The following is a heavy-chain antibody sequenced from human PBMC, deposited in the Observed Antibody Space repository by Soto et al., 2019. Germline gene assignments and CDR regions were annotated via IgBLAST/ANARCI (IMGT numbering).Heavy chain of an antibody. V-gene: IGHV5-51*01. CDR3: ARYWHSYSLNYYRGMDV. CDR1: GYNFATDW. CDR2: IYPADSDT. Sequence: PGASLKISWKGSGYNFATDWMGWVRQMPGKGLECMGIIYPADSDTRYSPSFQGQVTISADKSISTAYLQWSSLKASDTALYYSARYWHSYSLNYYRGMDVWGQGTTVTVSS. D-gene: IGHD5-18*01. J-gene: IGHJ6*02.